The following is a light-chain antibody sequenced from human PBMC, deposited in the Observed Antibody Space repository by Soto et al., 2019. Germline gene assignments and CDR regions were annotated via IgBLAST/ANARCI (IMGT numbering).Light chain of an antibody. J-gene: IGKJ4*01. CDR3: QQYNKWPVT. CDR2: GVS. V-gene: IGKV3-15*01. Sequence: EIVMTQSPATLSVSPGERATLSCRASQSVSSNLAWYQQKPGQAPRLLIYGVSTRATGIPVRFSGSGSGTEFTLTISSLQSEDFAVYYCQQYNKWPVTFGGGTEVEI. CDR1: QSVSSN.